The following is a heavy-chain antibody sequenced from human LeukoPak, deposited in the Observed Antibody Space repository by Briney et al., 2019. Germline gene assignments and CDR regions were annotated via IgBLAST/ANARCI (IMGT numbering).Heavy chain of an antibody. CDR3: ARHRTPYGPAPQDWYFDL. CDR2: IWYDGSNK. D-gene: IGHD1-14*01. V-gene: IGHV3-33*01. CDR1: GFTFSSYG. Sequence: PGGSLRLSCAASGFTFSSYGMHWVRQAPGKGLEWVAVIWYDGSNKYYADSVKGRFTISRDNSKNTLYLQMNSLRAEDTAVYYCARHRTPYGPAPQDWYFDLWGRGTLVTVSS. J-gene: IGHJ2*01.